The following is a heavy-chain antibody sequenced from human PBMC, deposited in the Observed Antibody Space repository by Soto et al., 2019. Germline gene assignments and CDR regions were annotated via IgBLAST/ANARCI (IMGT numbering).Heavy chain of an antibody. Sequence: GASVKVSCKASGYTFTSYGISWVRQAPGQGLEWMGWISAYNGNTNYAQKLQGRVTMTTDTSTSTAYMELRSLRSDDTAVYYCARESRKGDYYYGMDVWVQGTKVTVSS. J-gene: IGHJ6*02. CDR2: ISAYNGNT. CDR1: GYTFTSYG. CDR3: ARESRKGDYYYGMDV. V-gene: IGHV1-18*04.